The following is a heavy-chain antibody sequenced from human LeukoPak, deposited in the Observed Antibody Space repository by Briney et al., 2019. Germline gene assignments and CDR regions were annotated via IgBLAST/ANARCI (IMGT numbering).Heavy chain of an antibody. D-gene: IGHD3-10*01. V-gene: IGHV3-7*05. Sequence: PGGSLRLSCAASGFTFSSYWMSWVRQAPGKGLEWVANIKQDGSEKHYVDSVKGRFTISRDNAKNSLYLQMNSLRAEDTAVYYCARAGYYYGSGSYREDYWGQGTLVTVSS. CDR3: ARAGYYYGSGSYREDY. CDR2: IKQDGSEK. CDR1: GFTFSSYW. J-gene: IGHJ4*02.